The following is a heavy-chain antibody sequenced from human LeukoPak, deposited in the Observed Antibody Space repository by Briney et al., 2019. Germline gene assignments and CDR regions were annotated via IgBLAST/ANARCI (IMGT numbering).Heavy chain of an antibody. CDR3: ARDTLYDPDYYGMDV. J-gene: IGHJ6*02. D-gene: IGHD3-22*01. V-gene: IGHV3-21*01. CDR2: ISSSSSYI. CDR1: GFTFSSYS. Sequence: GGSLRLSCAASGFTFSSYSMNWVRQAPGKGLEWVSSISSSSSYIYYADSVKGRFTISRDNAKNSLYLQMNSLRAEDTAVYYCARDTLYDPDYYGMDVWGQGTTVTVSS.